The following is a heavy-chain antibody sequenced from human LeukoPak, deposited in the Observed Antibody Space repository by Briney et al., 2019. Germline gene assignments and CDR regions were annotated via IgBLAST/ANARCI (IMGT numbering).Heavy chain of an antibody. CDR3: ARLSLYGDPTSNTFDV. CDR1: GFNFNTNS. V-gene: IGHV3-48*04. CDR2: IGGTTNTT. Sequence: GGSLRLSCAASGFNFNTNSINWVRQAPGKGLEWISFIGGTTNTTYYADSVGGRFTISRDIAKDSLFLQMNSLRAEDTAVYYCARLSLYGDPTSNTFDVWGQGTMVTVSS. J-gene: IGHJ3*01. D-gene: IGHD4-17*01.